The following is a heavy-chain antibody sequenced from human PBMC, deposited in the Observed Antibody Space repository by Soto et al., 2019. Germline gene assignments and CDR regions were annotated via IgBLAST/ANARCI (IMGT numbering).Heavy chain of an antibody. Sequence: GGSLRLSCAASGFNVSSNYMSWVRQAPGKGLEWVSVIYSGGSTYYADSVKGRFTISRDNSKNTLYLQMNSLRAEDTAVYYCARLIAAANFDYWGQGTLVTVSS. J-gene: IGHJ4*02. CDR1: GFNVSSNY. CDR2: IYSGGST. V-gene: IGHV3-53*01. CDR3: ARLIAAANFDY. D-gene: IGHD6-13*01.